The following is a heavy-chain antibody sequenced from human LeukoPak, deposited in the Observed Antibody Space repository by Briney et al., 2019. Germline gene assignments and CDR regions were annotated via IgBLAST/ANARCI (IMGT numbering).Heavy chain of an antibody. CDR2: ISGDGDST. J-gene: IGHJ5*02. CDR3: AKGVRSGTYYNCFDP. CDR1: GFTLHDYA. Sequence: GGSLRLSCVASGFTLHDYALHWARQAPGKGLEWISLISGDGDSTYYADSVKGRFTISRDNSKNSLYLQMSSLRTEDTALYYCAKGVRSGTYYNCFDPWGQRPILPVSS. V-gene: IGHV3-43*02. D-gene: IGHD1-26*01.